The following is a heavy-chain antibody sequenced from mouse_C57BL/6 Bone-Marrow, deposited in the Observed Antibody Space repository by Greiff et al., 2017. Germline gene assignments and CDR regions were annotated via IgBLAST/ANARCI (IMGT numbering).Heavy chain of an antibody. V-gene: IGHV5-6*01. CDR1: GFTFSSYG. Sequence: EVQVVESGGDLVKPGGSLKLSCAASGFTFSSYGMSWVRQTPDKRLEWVATISSGGSYTYYPDSVKGRFTISRDNAKNTLYLQMSSLKSEDTAMYYCARRRLAWFAYWGRGTGVTVSA. CDR2: ISSGGSYT. CDR3: ARRRLAWFAY. J-gene: IGHJ3*01. D-gene: IGHD2-2*01.